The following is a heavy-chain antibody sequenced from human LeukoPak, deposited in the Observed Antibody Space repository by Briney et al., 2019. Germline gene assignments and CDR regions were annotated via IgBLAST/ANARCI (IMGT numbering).Heavy chain of an antibody. D-gene: IGHD5-18*01. CDR3: AKDRTSVHLWLSDLDY. Sequence: PGGSLRLSCAASGFTFSSYVMHWVRQAPGKGLEWVAIISYDGSNKYYADSVKGRFTISRDNSKNTLLLQTNSLRAEDTAVYYCAKDRTSVHLWLSDLDYWGQGTLVTVSS. CDR1: GFTFSSYV. V-gene: IGHV3-30*18. CDR2: ISYDGSNK. J-gene: IGHJ4*02.